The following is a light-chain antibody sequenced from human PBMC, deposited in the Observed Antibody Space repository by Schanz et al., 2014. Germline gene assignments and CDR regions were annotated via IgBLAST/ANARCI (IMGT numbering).Light chain of an antibody. Sequence: EIVLTQSPGTLSLSPGERATLSCRASQSVSSSYLAWYQQKPGQAPRLLIYGASSRATGIPDRFSGSGSGTEFTLTISSLQPEDFATYYCQQYNYWPPFTFGQGTKLEIK. V-gene: IGKV3-20*01. CDR3: QQYNYWPPFT. CDR2: GAS. J-gene: IGKJ2*01. CDR1: QSVSSSY.